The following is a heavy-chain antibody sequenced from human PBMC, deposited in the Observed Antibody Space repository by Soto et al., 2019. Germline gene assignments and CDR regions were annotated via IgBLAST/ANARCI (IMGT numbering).Heavy chain of an antibody. Sequence: QVQLVESGGGVVQPGRSLRLSCAASGFTFSSYGMHWVRQAPGKGLEWVAVISYDGSNKYYADSVKGRFTISRDNSKNXXYLQMNSLRAADTAVYYCAKDGPTGYGDYAGGMDVWGQGTTVTVSS. CDR3: AKDGPTGYGDYAGGMDV. CDR2: ISYDGSNK. D-gene: IGHD4-17*01. V-gene: IGHV3-30*18. J-gene: IGHJ6*02. CDR1: GFTFSSYG.